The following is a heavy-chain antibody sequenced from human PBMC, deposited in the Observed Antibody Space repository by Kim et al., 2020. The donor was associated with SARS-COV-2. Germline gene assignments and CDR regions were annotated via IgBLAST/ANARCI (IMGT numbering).Heavy chain of an antibody. CDR1: GFTFSAYD. V-gene: IGHV3-48*02. D-gene: IGHD3-16*01. CDR2: ITKSSATI. Sequence: GGSLRLSCATSGFTFSAYDINWVRQAPGKGLEWFAFITKSSATIYYADSVQGRFTISRDNAKNSLFLQMNSLRDDDTALYYCVRDRMGVAFDFWGQGKMVTVSS. J-gene: IGHJ3*01. CDR3: VRDRMGVAFDF.